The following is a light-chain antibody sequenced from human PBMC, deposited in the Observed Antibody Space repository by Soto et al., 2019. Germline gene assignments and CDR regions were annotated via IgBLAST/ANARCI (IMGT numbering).Light chain of an antibody. CDR1: SSDIGGYNY. CDR3: SSYTSMSTVV. V-gene: IGLV2-14*01. CDR2: EVT. Sequence: QSALTQPASVSGSPGQSIIISCTGTSSDIGGYNYVSWYQQYPGKAPKLIIFEVTNRPSGVSSRFSGSKSGNTASLTISGLQTDDEANYYCSSYTSMSTVVFGGGTKVTVL. J-gene: IGLJ3*02.